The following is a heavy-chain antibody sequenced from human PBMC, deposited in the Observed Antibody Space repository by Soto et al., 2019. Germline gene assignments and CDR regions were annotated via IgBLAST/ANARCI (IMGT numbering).Heavy chain of an antibody. D-gene: IGHD3-10*02. Sequence: QVQLVQSGAEVKKPGAPVKVSCKASGYTFTSYGISWVPQAPGQGLEWMGWISAYNGNTNYAQKLQGRVTMTTDTSTSTAYMELRSLRSDDTAVYYCARGDGFRSGCSGSYCFDYWGQGTLVTVSS. CDR2: ISAYNGNT. CDR1: GYTFTSYG. CDR3: ARGDGFRSGCSGSYCFDY. J-gene: IGHJ4*02. V-gene: IGHV1-18*01.